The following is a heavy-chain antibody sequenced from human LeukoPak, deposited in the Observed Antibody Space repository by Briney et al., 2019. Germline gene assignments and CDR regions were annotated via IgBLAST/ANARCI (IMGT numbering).Heavy chain of an antibody. CDR1: GFTFSSYS. Sequence: GGSLRLSCAASGFTFSSYSMNWVRQAPGKGLEWVSPISSSSSYIYYADSVKGRFTISRDNAKNSLYLQMNSLRAEDTAVYYCARDYEYYYDSSGYYRHDAFDIWGQGTMVTVSS. J-gene: IGHJ3*02. V-gene: IGHV3-21*01. D-gene: IGHD3-22*01. CDR2: ISSSSSYI. CDR3: ARDYEYYYDSSGYYRHDAFDI.